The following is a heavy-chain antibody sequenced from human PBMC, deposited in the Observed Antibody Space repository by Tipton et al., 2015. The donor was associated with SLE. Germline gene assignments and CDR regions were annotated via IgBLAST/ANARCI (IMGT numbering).Heavy chain of an antibody. CDR2: IYSDSSLT. Sequence: SLRLSCAASGFTFSSYSMNWVRQAPGKGLEWVSIIYSDSSLTYYADSVKGRFTISRDNSKNMLYLEMDSLRAEDTAVYYCAKVVVVASWWFDPWGQGTQVTVSS. V-gene: IGHV3-23*03. D-gene: IGHD2-15*01. J-gene: IGHJ5*02. CDR3: AKVVVVASWWFDP. CDR1: GFTFSSYS.